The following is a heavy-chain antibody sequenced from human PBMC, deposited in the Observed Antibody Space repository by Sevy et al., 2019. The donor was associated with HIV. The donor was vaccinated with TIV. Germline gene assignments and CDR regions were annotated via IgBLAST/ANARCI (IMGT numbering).Heavy chain of an antibody. CDR1: GFTFSSYG. V-gene: IGHV3-30*02. Sequence: GGSLRLSCAASGFTFSSYGMHWVRQAPGKGLEWVAFIRYDGSNKYYADSVKGRFTISRDNSKNTLYLQMNSLRAEDTAVYYCAKDVSHYYDYIWGSYRTDYYYGMDVWGQGTTVTVSS. D-gene: IGHD3-16*02. CDR3: AKDVSHYYDYIWGSYRTDYYYGMDV. CDR2: IRYDGSNK. J-gene: IGHJ6*02.